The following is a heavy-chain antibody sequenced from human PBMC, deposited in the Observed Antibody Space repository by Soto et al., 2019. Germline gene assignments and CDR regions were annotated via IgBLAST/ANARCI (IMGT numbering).Heavy chain of an antibody. Sequence: GGSLRLSCSASGFTSSGYWMTWVRQAPGKGLEWVANINQDGSEKYYVDSVKGRFTISRDTAKDSLYLQMNSLRAEDTAIYYCARDYRNPRGRMDPWCQGTLVTVSS. CDR1: GFTSSGYW. CDR2: INQDGSEK. CDR3: ARDYRNPRGRMDP. V-gene: IGHV3-7*01. J-gene: IGHJ5*02. D-gene: IGHD4-4*01.